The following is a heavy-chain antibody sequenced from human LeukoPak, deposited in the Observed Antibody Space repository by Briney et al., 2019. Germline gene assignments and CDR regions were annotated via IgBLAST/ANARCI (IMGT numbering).Heavy chain of an antibody. CDR1: GGSISSGSYY. J-gene: IGHJ4*02. Sequence: SETLSLTCTVSGGSISSGSYYWSWIRQPAGKGLEWIGRIYTSGSTNYNPSLKSRVTISVDTSKNQFSLKLSSVTAADTAVYYCARERVYQLDLDYWGQGTLVTVSS. D-gene: IGHD2-2*01. CDR2: IYTSGST. CDR3: ARERVYQLDLDY. V-gene: IGHV4-61*02.